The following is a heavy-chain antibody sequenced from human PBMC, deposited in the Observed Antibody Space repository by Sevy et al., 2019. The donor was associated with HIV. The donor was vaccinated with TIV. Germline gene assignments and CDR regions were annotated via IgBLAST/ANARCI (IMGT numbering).Heavy chain of an antibody. V-gene: IGHV3-23*01. CDR3: ARRPIGGSNGYFDS. CDR2: ISDGGATT. D-gene: IGHD2-8*01. Sequence: GGCLRLSCAASGFTFSSHVMNWVRQAPGKGLEWVSVISDGGATTYYADSVRGRFTISRDDSKNTLYLQMNSLRAEDTAVYYCARRPIGGSNGYFDSWGQGTLVTVSS. J-gene: IGHJ4*02. CDR1: GFTFSSHV.